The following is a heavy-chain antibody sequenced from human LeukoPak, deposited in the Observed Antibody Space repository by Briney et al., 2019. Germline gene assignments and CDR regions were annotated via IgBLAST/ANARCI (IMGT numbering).Heavy chain of an antibody. CDR2: ISGSGGST. Sequence: PGGSLRLSCAASGFTFSSYAMSWVRQAPGKGLEWVSAISGSGGSTYYADSVKGRFTISRDNSRNTLYLQMNSLRAEDTAVYYCAKVGSGGGWYFDYWGQGTLVTVSS. CDR3: AKVGSGGGWYFDY. V-gene: IGHV3-23*01. D-gene: IGHD3-16*01. CDR1: GFTFSSYA. J-gene: IGHJ4*02.